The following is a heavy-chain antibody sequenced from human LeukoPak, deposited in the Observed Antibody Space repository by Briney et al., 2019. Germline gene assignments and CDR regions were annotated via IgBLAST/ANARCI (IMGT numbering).Heavy chain of an antibody. CDR2: IYSGGST. J-gene: IGHJ4*02. CDR3: ARVTYSSNWYIDY. CDR1: GFTVSTNY. D-gene: IGHD6-13*01. Sequence: GGSLRLSCAASGFTVSTNYMSWVRQAPGKGLEWVSIIYSGGSTYYADSVKGRFTISRDISQNTLYLQMNSLRAEDTAIYYCARVTYSSNWYIDYWGQGTLVAVSS. V-gene: IGHV3-66*01.